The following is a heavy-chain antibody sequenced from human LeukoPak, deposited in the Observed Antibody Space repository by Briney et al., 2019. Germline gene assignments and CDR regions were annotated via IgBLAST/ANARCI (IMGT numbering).Heavy chain of an antibody. D-gene: IGHD3-22*01. J-gene: IGHJ4*02. Sequence: PSETLSLACTVSDYSISTDYYWGWIRQPPGKGLEWIGSINHSGSTYYNPSLKSRVTISVDTSENQFSLKLRSVTATDTAVYYCARLYDSSGYGRNFDYWGQGTLVTVSS. CDR2: INHSGST. V-gene: IGHV4-38-2*02. CDR1: DYSISTDYY. CDR3: ARLYDSSGYGRNFDY.